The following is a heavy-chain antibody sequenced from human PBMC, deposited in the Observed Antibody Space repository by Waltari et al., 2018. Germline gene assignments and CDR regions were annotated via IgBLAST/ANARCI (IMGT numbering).Heavy chain of an antibody. Sequence: QVQLVQSGAAVKKPGASVKVSCKVSGYTLTEFSIHWVRQSPGKGLEWMGGFDPEEGETIYAQKFQGRVTMTEDTSTDTAYMELSSLRSEDTAVYYCATAYYDSSGYYRVPFDYWGQGTLVTVSS. CDR1: GYTLTEFS. J-gene: IGHJ4*02. CDR3: ATAYYDSSGYYRVPFDY. CDR2: FDPEEGET. V-gene: IGHV1-24*01. D-gene: IGHD3-22*01.